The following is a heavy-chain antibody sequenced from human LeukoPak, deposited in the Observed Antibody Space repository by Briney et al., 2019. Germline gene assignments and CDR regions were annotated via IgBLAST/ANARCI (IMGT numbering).Heavy chain of an antibody. V-gene: IGHV3-30*02. CDR3: AKERIQLWSYDY. CDR2: IRYDGSNK. J-gene: IGHJ4*02. CDR1: GFTFSSYG. Sequence: GGSLRLSCAASGFTFSSYGMHWVRQAPGKGLEWVAFIRYDGSNKYYADSVKGRFTISRDNSKNTLYLQMNSLRAEDTAVYYCAKERIQLWSYDYWGQGTLVTVSS. D-gene: IGHD5-18*01.